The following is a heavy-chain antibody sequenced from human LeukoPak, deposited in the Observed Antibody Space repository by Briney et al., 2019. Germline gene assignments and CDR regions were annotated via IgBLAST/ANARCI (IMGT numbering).Heavy chain of an antibody. D-gene: IGHD6-13*01. Sequence: GSSVKVSCKASGGTFSSYAISWVRQAPGQGLEWMGGIIPIFGTANYAQKFQGRVTITTGESTSTAYMELSSLRSEDTAVYYCARAKGIAAAGIGWFDPWGQGTLVTVSS. CDR3: ARAKGIAAAGIGWFDP. CDR1: GGTFSSYA. J-gene: IGHJ5*02. CDR2: IIPIFGTA. V-gene: IGHV1-69*05.